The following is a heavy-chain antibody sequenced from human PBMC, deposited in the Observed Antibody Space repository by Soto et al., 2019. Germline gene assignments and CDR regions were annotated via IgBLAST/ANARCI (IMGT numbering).Heavy chain of an antibody. D-gene: IGHD3-16*01. CDR2: IYWHDDK. CDR3: AQRGGATVGLYYFDY. V-gene: IGHV2-5*01. J-gene: IGHJ4*01. CDR1: GFSLSTTGVG. Sequence: SGPTLVNPTQTLTLTCTFSGFSLSTTGVGVSWIRQPPGKALEWLALIYWHDDKRYSPSLKSRLTITKDTSKNQVVLTMTNVDPVDTATYYCAQRGGATVGLYYFDYWGEGALVTVYS.